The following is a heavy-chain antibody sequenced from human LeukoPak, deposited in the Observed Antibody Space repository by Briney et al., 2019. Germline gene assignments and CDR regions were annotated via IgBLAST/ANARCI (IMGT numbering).Heavy chain of an antibody. CDR3: ARGCTTSGSYYGEDY. V-gene: IGHV4-39*07. D-gene: IGHD1-26*01. J-gene: IGHJ4*02. CDR2: IHYSGST. Sequence: SETLSLTCTVSGGSISSSRYYWGWIRQPPGKGLEWIGSIHYSGSTYYNPSLKSQVTISVDTSKNQFSLKLSSVTAADTAVYYCARGCTTSGSYYGEDYWGQGTLVTVSS. CDR1: GGSISSSRYY.